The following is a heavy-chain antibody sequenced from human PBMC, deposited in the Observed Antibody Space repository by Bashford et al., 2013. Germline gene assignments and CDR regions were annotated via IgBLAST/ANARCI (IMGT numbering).Heavy chain of an antibody. CDR1: GFTFRTYA. D-gene: IGHD3-3*01. CDR3: VRGGRTRIYDEWKGPAEEVRAEAFQY. J-gene: IGHJ1*01. CDR2: ISGGGSRA. Sequence: GSLRLSCVASGFTFRTYAMSWVRQAPGKGPEWVASISGGGSRAYYADPVQGRFSISRDKFENTVFLQMNSLRGEDTAIYYCVRGGRTRIYDEWKGPAEEVRAEAFQYWGQGSQVTVSS. V-gene: IGHV3-23*01.